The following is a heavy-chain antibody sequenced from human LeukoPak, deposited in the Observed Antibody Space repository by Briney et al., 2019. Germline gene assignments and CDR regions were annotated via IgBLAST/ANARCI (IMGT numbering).Heavy chain of an antibody. CDR1: GGSISSYY. Sequence: PSETLSLTCTVSGGSISSYYWSWIRQPPGKGLEWIGYIYYSGSTNYNPSLKSRVTISVDTSKNQFSLKLSSVTAADTAVYYCARDPANPKYYYDSSGIFDYWGQGTLVTVSS. D-gene: IGHD3-22*01. V-gene: IGHV4-59*12. CDR2: IYYSGST. J-gene: IGHJ4*02. CDR3: ARDPANPKYYYDSSGIFDY.